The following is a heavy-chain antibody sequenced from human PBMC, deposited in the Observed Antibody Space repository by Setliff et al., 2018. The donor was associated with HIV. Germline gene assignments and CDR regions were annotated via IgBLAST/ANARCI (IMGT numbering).Heavy chain of an antibody. CDR1: GFTFNTYA. V-gene: IGHV3-30*04. Sequence: PGGSLRLSCAASGFTFNTYAMGWVRQAPGKGLEWVAVISYDGSNNYYADSVQGRFTISRDNSKNTLYLQMNSLRAEGTAVYYCARVRGPFDYWGQGTLVTVSS. CDR3: ARVRGPFDY. J-gene: IGHJ4*02. CDR2: ISYDGSNN.